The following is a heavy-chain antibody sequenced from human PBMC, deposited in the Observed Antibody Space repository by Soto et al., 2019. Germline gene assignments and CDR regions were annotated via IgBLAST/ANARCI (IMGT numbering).Heavy chain of an antibody. V-gene: IGHV3-30-3*01. CDR3: ARETGYYYGSGGVYP. J-gene: IGHJ5*02. D-gene: IGHD3-10*01. Sequence: QVQLVESGGGVVQPGRSLRLSCAASGFTFSSYAMHWVRQAPGKGLEWVAVISYDGSNKYYADSVKGRFTISRDNSKNPLYLQMNSLRAEDTAVYYGARETGYYYGSGGVYPWGQGTLVTVSS. CDR2: ISYDGSNK. CDR1: GFTFSSYA.